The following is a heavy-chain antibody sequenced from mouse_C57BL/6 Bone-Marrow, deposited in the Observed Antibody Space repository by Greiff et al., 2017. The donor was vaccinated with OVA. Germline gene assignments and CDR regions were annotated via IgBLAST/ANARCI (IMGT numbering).Heavy chain of an antibody. CDR3: ARGGTVVATPLAY. J-gene: IGHJ3*01. V-gene: IGHV1-50*01. CDR1: GYTFTSYW. CDR2: IDPSDSYT. Sequence: VQLQQPGAELVKPGASVKLSCKASGYTFTSYWMQWVKQRPGPGLEWIGEIDPSDSYTNYNQKFKGKATLTVDTSSSTAYMQLSSLTSEDSAVYYCARGGTVVATPLAYWGQGTLVTVSA. D-gene: IGHD1-1*01.